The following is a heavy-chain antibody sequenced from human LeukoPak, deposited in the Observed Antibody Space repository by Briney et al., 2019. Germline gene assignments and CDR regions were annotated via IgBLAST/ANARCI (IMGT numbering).Heavy chain of an antibody. V-gene: IGHV4-34*01. CDR2: INHSGST. Sequence: SETLSLTCAVYGGSFSGYYWSWIRQPPGKRLEWIGEINHSGSTNYNPSLKSRVTISVDTSKNQFSLKLSSVTAADTAVYYCARGPSITIFGVVIGLDYWGQGTLVTVSS. D-gene: IGHD3-3*01. CDR3: ARGPSITIFGVVIGLDY. J-gene: IGHJ4*02. CDR1: GGSFSGYY.